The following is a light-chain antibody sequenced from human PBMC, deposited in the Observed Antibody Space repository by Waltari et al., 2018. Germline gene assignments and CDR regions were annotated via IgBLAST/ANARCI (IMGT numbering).Light chain of an antibody. V-gene: IGKV1-9*01. CDR2: AAS. J-gene: IGKJ3*01. Sequence: DIQLTQSPSFLSASVGDRVTITCRASQDISRSLAWYQQKPGRAPKLLIYAASTLQSGVPSRLSGSGSGTEFTLTISSLQPEDFVTYYCQQVNNYPFTFGPGTILDVK. CDR1: QDISRS. CDR3: QQVNNYPFT.